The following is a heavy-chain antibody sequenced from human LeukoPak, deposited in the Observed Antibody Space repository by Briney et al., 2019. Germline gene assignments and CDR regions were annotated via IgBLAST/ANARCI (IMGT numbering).Heavy chain of an antibody. D-gene: IGHD2-15*01. J-gene: IGHJ6*02. Sequence: SVKVSCKASGYTFTSYDINWVRQATGQGLEWMGWMNPNSGNTGYAQKFQGRVTMTRNTSISTAYMELSSLRSEDTAVYYCARVLRYCSGGSRYWDGYYYYGMDVWGQGTTVTVSS. CDR2: MNPNSGNT. CDR3: ARVLRYCSGGSRYWDGYYYYGMDV. CDR1: GYTFTSYD. V-gene: IGHV1-8*01.